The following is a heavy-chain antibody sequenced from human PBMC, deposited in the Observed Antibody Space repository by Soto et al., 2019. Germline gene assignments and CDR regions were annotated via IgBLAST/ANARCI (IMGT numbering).Heavy chain of an antibody. Sequence: GSLRLSCAASGFIVSNTYMSWVRQAPGKGLEWVSFIYSRGSTFYADSVKGRFTVSRHNSKNTLYLQMNSLRAEDTAVYYCARGGIAAAKDAFDIWGQGTMVTVSS. CDR3: ARGGIAAAKDAFDI. CDR2: IYSRGST. J-gene: IGHJ3*02. CDR1: GFIVSNTY. D-gene: IGHD6-13*01. V-gene: IGHV3-66*01.